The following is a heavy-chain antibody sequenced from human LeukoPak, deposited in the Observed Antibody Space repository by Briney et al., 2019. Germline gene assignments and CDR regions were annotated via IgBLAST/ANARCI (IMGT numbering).Heavy chain of an antibody. CDR2: IYYSGGT. D-gene: IGHD1-7*01. CDR3: ARTGTGYYFDN. CDR1: GYSISRGYY. V-gene: IGHV4-38-2*01. J-gene: IGHJ4*02. Sequence: PSETLSLTCAVSGYSISRGYYWGWIRQPPGRGLEWIGTIYYSGGTYYNPSLKSPVTISVATSKNQFSLRLRSVTAADTAVYYCARTGTGYYFDNWGQGTLVTVSS.